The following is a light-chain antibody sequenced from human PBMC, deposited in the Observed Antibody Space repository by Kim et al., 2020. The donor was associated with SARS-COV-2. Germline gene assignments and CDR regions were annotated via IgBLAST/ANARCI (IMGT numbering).Light chain of an antibody. CDR2: GES. V-gene: IGKV3-20*01. CDR1: QSVSSSY. CDR3: QQYGNSRT. J-gene: IGKJ1*01. Sequence: EIVLTQSPGTLSLSPGERATLSCRASQSVSSSYLAWYQQKPGQAPRLLIYGESSRATGIPDRFSGSGSGTDFTLTISRLEPEDFAVYYCQQYGNSRTFGQGTKVDIK.